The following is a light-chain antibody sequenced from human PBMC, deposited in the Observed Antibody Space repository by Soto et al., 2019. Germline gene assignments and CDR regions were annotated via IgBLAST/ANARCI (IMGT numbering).Light chain of an antibody. CDR1: QSISSY. CDR3: QQYSLSPLT. J-gene: IGKJ4*01. CDR2: AAS. Sequence: DIQMTQSPSSLSASVGDRVTITCRASQSISSYLNWYQQKPGKAPKLLIYAASSLQSGVPSRFSGSGSGTDFTLTISSLQPEDFAVYYCQQYSLSPLTFGGGTKVDIK. V-gene: IGKV1-39*01.